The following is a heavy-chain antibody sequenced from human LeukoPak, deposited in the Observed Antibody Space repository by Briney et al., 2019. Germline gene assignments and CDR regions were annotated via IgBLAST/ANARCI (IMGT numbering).Heavy chain of an antibody. Sequence: GGSLRLSCAASGFTFSDYFMTWIRQAPGKGLEWVSYISSSSSNTNYADSVKGRFTISRDNAKNSLSLQMDSLRAEDTAVYYCARGIHKTHCTRTSCYVNWFDPWGQGTLVTVSS. CDR1: GFTFSDYF. D-gene: IGHD2-2*01. V-gene: IGHV3-11*06. J-gene: IGHJ5*02. CDR3: ARGIHKTHCTRTSCYVNWFDP. CDR2: ISSSSSNT.